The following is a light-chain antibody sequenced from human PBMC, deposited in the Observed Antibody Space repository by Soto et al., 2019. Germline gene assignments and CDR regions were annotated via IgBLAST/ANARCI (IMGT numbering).Light chain of an antibody. V-gene: IGKV1-8*01. CDR1: QSISSY. J-gene: IGKJ1*01. Sequence: AIRMTQSPSSFSASTGDRVTITCRASQSISSYLAWYQQKPGKAPKLLIYAASTLQSGVPSRFSGSGSGTDFTLTISCLQSEDFATYYCQQYYSYEWTFGQGTKVEIK. CDR2: AAS. CDR3: QQYYSYEWT.